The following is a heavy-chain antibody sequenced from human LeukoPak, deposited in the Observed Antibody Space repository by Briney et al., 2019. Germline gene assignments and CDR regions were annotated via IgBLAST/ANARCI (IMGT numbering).Heavy chain of an antibody. CDR2: IYPGDFDT. J-gene: IGHJ4*02. Sequence: ESLKISCKGSGYSFTTYWIGWVRQMPGKGLEWMGIIYPGDFDTRYSPSFRGQVTISVDKSINTAYLQWSSLKASDTAIYYCARAPTSVSKPYYFDYWGQGALVTVSS. CDR1: GYSFTTYW. V-gene: IGHV5-51*01. CDR3: ARAPTSVSKPYYFDY.